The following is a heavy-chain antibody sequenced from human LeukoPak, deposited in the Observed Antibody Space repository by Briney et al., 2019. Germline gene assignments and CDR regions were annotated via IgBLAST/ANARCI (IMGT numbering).Heavy chain of an antibody. V-gene: IGHV3-13*01. D-gene: IGHD6-13*01. J-gene: IGHJ4*02. Sequence: GGSLRLSCAASGFSFSSYDMHWVRQGTGKGLEWVSAIGTAGDTYYLGSVKGRFTISRENAKNSLYLQMNSLRAEDTALYYCAKDMHSSSWYGLDYWGQGTLVTVSS. CDR1: GFSFSSYD. CDR2: IGTAGDT. CDR3: AKDMHSSSWYGLDY.